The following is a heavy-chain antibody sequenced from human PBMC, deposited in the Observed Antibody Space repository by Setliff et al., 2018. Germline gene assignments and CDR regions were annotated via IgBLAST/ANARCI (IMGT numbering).Heavy chain of an antibody. V-gene: IGHV3-30*04. CDR3: AREGGSGFGMDYLDS. CDR2: ISNDGSNK. D-gene: IGHD3-3*01. J-gene: IGHJ4*02. CDR1: GFTFSSYA. Sequence: LRLSCAASGFTFSSYAMHWVRQAPGKGLEWVAVISNDGSNKYYADSVKGRFTISRDNSKNTLYLQMNSLRAEDTAVYYCAREGGSGFGMDYLDSWGQGTLVTVSS.